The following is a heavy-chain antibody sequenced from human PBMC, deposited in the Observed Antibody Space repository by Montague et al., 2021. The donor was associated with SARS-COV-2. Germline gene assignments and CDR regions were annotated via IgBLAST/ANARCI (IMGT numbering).Heavy chain of an antibody. V-gene: IGHV4-34*01. Sequence: SETLSLTCAVYGGSFSGYYWNWIRQPPGKGLEWIGEINHSGSTNYNPSPKSRVTISLDTSKNQFSLKLSSVTAADTAVYYCARGPHSSSWHYYYYYGMDDWGQGTTVTVSS. CDR1: GGSFSGYY. CDR2: INHSGST. J-gene: IGHJ6*02. D-gene: IGHD6-13*01. CDR3: ARGPHSSSWHYYYYYGMDD.